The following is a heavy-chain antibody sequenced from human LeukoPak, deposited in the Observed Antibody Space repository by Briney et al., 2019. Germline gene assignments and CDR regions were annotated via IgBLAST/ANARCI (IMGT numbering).Heavy chain of an antibody. V-gene: IGHV4-38-2*02. Sequence: SETLSLTCSVSGYSISSGYYWGWIRQSPGKGLEWIGIINHSGGNSYNPSLKSRVTISVDTSKNQFSLKLTSVTAADTAVYYCARDIVRGEDAFDIWGQGTMVTVSS. CDR2: INHSGGN. CDR1: GYSISSGYY. CDR3: ARDIVRGEDAFDI. J-gene: IGHJ3*02. D-gene: IGHD3-10*01.